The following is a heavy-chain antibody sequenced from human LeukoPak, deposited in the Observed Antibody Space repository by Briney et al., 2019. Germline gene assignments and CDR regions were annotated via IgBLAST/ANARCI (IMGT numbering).Heavy chain of an antibody. D-gene: IGHD5-24*01. Sequence: GESLMISCKGSGYSFTNYWIGWVRQMPGKGLEWMGIIYPGDSDTRYSPTFPGQVTFSADKSISTAYLQWSSLKASDTAMYYCARRGKDGCTVDYCGQGTLVTVSS. V-gene: IGHV5-51*01. CDR1: GYSFTNYW. CDR3: ARRGKDGCTVDY. CDR2: IYPGDSDT. J-gene: IGHJ4*02.